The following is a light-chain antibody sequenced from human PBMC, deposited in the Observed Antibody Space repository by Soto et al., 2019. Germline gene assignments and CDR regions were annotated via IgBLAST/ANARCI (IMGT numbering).Light chain of an antibody. J-gene: IGKJ2*01. Sequence: EIVMTQSPATLSVSPGERATLSCRASQIVSSNVAWYQQKPGQAPRLLIYGASTRATDIPARFSGSGSGTEFTLTISSLQSEDFAVYYCKQYKHWPPYTFGQGTKLEIK. CDR3: KQYKHWPPYT. CDR1: QIVSSN. V-gene: IGKV3-15*01. CDR2: GAS.